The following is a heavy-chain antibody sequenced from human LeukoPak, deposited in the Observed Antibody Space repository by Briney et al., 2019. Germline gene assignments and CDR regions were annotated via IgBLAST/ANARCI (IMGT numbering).Heavy chain of an antibody. CDR2: INPSGGST. CDR1: GYTFTSYY. CDR3: ARVSFDGGFDLVAFDI. J-gene: IGHJ3*02. Sequence: GASVKVSCKASGYTFTSYYMHWVRQAPGQGLEWMGIINPSGGSTSYAQRFQGRVTMTRDMSTSTVYMELSSLRSEDTAVYYCARVSFDGGFDLVAFDIWGQGTMVTVSS. V-gene: IGHV1-46*01. D-gene: IGHD4-23*01.